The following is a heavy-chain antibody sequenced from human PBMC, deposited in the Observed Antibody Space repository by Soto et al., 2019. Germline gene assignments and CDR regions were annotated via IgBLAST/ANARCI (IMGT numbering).Heavy chain of an antibody. D-gene: IGHD3-10*01. J-gene: IGHJ5*02. CDR3: ATGRSTRFDT. Sequence: PGGSLRLSCAASGFTFSRYGMHWVRQAPGKGLEWVAEISYDGTNKYYAESVKGRFTISRDNANNTLHLEMNSLGPKDTAVYFCATGRSTRFDTWGQGTLVTVSS. CDR1: GFTFSRYG. CDR2: ISYDGTNK. V-gene: IGHV3-30*03.